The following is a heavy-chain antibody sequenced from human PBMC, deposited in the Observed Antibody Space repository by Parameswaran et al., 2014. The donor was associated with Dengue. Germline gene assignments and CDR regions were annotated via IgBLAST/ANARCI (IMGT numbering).Heavy chain of an antibody. Sequence: RWIRQPPGKGLEWIGYIYYGGSTNYNPSLKSRVTISVDTSKNQFSLKLSSVTAADTAVYYCARDRSGWYYFDYWGQGTLVTVSS. CDR3: ARDRSGWYYFDY. D-gene: IGHD6-19*01. CDR2: IYYGGST. V-gene: IGHV4-59*01. J-gene: IGHJ4*02.